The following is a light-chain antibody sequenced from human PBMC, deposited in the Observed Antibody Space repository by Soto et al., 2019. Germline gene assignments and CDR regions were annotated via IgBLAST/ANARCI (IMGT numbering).Light chain of an antibody. Sequence: DIQMTQSPSSLSASVGDRVTITCQASQDIKNYLNWYQQKSGKAPKLLIYDASDLETGVPSRFSGSGSGTDFTFTINSLQPEDIATHYCQQYDNLPLTFGGGTKVDI. V-gene: IGKV1-33*01. CDR3: QQYDNLPLT. J-gene: IGKJ4*01. CDR2: DAS. CDR1: QDIKNY.